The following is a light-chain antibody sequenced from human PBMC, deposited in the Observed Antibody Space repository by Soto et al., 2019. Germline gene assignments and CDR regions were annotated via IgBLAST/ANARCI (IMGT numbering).Light chain of an antibody. J-gene: IGKJ2*01. Sequence: DIQMTQSPSFLSASVGDRVTITCRASQSIDNYLNWYQQKPGEAPRLLIYAASSLQIGVPSRFSGSGSGTDFTLPSSSLHLEDFATYYCQQSRGTLYTFGQVTKLDIK. CDR2: AAS. CDR3: QQSRGTLYT. V-gene: IGKV1-39*01. CDR1: QSIDNY.